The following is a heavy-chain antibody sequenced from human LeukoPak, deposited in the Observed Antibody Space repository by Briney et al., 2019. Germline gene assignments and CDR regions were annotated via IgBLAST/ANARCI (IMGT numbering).Heavy chain of an antibody. J-gene: IGHJ4*02. CDR2: IYTSGST. V-gene: IGHV4-4*07. Sequence: SETLSLTCTVSGGSISSYYWSWIRQPAGKGLEWIGRIYTSGSTNYNPSLKSRVTMSVDTSKNQFSLKLSSVTAADTAVYYCARGRYYYDSSGYGYYFDYWGQGTLVTVSS. D-gene: IGHD3-22*01. CDR1: GGSISSYY. CDR3: ARGRYYYDSSGYGYYFDY.